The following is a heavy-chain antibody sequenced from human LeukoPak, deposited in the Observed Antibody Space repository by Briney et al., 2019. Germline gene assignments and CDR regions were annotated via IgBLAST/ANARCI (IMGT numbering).Heavy chain of an antibody. Sequence: GGSLRLSCLGSGFSFNSYTMNWVREAPGKGLEWVSTISPVSSYTWYAESVKGRFTISRDNPKNSLYLQMNGLTAEDTAVYYCVRDVSRRMGMDVWGQGTTVTVSS. V-gene: IGHV3-21*01. D-gene: IGHD2-8*01. CDR3: VRDVSRRMGMDV. J-gene: IGHJ6*02. CDR2: ISPVSSYT. CDR1: GFSFNSYT.